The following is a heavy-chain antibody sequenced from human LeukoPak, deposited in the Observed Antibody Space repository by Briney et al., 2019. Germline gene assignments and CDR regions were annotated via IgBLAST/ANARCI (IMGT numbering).Heavy chain of an antibody. CDR3: ASGGGYYYDSSLQSPLDY. CDR1: GFTFSSYA. V-gene: IGHV3-23*01. D-gene: IGHD3-22*01. J-gene: IGHJ4*02. CDR2: ISGSGGST. Sequence: GGSLRLSCTASGFTFSSYAMSWVRQAPGKGLEWVSAISGSGGSTYYADSVKGRFTISRDNSKNTLYLQMNSLRAEDTAVYYCASGGGYYYDSSLQSPLDYWGQGTLVTVSS.